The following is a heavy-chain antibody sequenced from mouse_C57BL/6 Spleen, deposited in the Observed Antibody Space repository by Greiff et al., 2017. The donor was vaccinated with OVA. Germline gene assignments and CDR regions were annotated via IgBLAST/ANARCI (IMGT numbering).Heavy chain of an antibody. J-gene: IGHJ2*01. CDR3: ARESYSNSQYYFDY. D-gene: IGHD2-5*01. CDR2: ISYDGSN. CDR1: GYSITSGYY. V-gene: IGHV3-6*01. Sequence: EVQLQESGPGLVKPSQSLSLTCSVTGYSITSGYYWNWIRQFPGNKLEWMGYISYDGSNNYNPSLKNRISITRDTSKNQFFLKLNSVTTEDTATYYCARESYSNSQYYFDYWGQGTTLTVSS.